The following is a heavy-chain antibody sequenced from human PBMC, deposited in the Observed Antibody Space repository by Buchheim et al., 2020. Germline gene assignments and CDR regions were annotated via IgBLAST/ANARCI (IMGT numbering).Heavy chain of an antibody. D-gene: IGHD7-27*01. J-gene: IGHJ6*02. V-gene: IGHV3-48*02. Sequence: EVQMVDSGGGLVQPGGSLRLSCAASGFNFGAYAMNWFRQAPGRGLEWLSHIRSGSARIYYADSVRGRFTISRDDAKNSLYLQMDSLRDDDTAVYFCATWAFYHGVDVWGQGT. CDR1: GFNFGAYA. CDR3: ATWAFYHGVDV. CDR2: IRSGSARI.